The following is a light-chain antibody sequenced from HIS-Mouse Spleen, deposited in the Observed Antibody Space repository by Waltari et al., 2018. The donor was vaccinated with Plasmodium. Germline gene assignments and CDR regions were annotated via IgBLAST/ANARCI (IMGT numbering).Light chain of an antibody. CDR1: ICLNFGTYR. CDR2: YKSDSDK. CDR3: MIWHSSAWV. Sequence: QAVLTQPSSLSASPGASARLTYTLRICLNFGTYRISSYHSNPGSPPQYLLRYKSDSDKQQGSGVPSRFSGSKDASANAGILLISGLQSEDEADYYCMIWHSSAWVFGGGTKLTVL. J-gene: IGLJ3*02. V-gene: IGLV5-45*03.